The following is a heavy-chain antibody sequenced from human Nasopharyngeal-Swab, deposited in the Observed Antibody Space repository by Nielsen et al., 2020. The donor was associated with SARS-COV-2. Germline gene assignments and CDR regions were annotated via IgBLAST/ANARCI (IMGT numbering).Heavy chain of an antibody. Sequence: GGSLRLSCAASGFTFSSYAMHWVRQAPGKGLEYVSAISSNGGSTYYANSVKGRFTISRDDSKNTLYLQMGSLRAEDMAVYYCARGAKRITIFGVVNRYYYYVDVWGKGTTVTVSS. J-gene: IGHJ6*03. V-gene: IGHV3-64*01. D-gene: IGHD3-3*01. CDR2: ISSNGGST. CDR3: ARGAKRITIFGVVNRYYYYVDV. CDR1: GFTFSSYA.